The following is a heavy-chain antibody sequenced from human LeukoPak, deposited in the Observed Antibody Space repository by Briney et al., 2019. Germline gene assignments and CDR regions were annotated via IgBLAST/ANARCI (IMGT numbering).Heavy chain of an antibody. CDR3: ASTRRAVAGPKSIDY. Sequence: SETLSLTCAVYGGSFSGYYRSWIRQPPGKGLEWIGEINHSGSTNSNPSLKSRVTISVDTSKNQFSLKLSSVTAADTAVYYCASTRRAVAGPKSIDYWGQGTLVTVSS. CDR2: INHSGST. V-gene: IGHV4-34*01. D-gene: IGHD6-19*01. J-gene: IGHJ4*02. CDR1: GGSFSGYY.